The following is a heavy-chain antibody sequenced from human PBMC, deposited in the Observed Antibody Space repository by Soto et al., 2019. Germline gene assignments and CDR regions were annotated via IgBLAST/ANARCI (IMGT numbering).Heavy chain of an antibody. J-gene: IGHJ4*02. CDR2: IVVGSGNT. CDR3: AANAGRWLQCGYDY. D-gene: IGHD4-4*01. Sequence: GASVKVSCKASGFTFTSSAVQWVRQARGQRLAWIGWIVVGSGNTNYAQKFQERVTITRDMSTSTAYMELSSLRSEDTAVYYCAANAGRWLQCGYDYWGQGTLVTVSS. CDR1: GFTFTSSA. V-gene: IGHV1-58*01.